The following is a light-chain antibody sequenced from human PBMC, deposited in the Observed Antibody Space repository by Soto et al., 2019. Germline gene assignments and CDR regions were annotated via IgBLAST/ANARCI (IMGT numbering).Light chain of an antibody. CDR2: EVS. V-gene: IGLV2-8*01. Sequence: QSALTQPPSASGSPGQSVTISCTGTSSDVGAYDYVSWYQQHPGKAPKLMIYEVSQRPLGVPDRFSGSKSGNTASLTLSGLQAEDEVDYYCSSFAGINNLLFGGGTKLTVL. CDR1: SSDVGAYDY. J-gene: IGLJ2*01. CDR3: SSFAGINNLL.